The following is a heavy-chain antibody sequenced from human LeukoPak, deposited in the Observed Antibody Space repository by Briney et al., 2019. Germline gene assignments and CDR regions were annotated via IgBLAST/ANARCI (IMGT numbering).Heavy chain of an antibody. CDR2: IRQDGSDK. CDR1: GFTFSSYW. D-gene: IGHD2-15*01. V-gene: IGHV3-7*01. J-gene: IGHJ4*02. Sequence: GGSLRLSCAASGFTFSSYWMSWVRQAPGKGLEWVANIRQDGSDKYYVDSVKGRFTISRDNAKNSLYLQMNSLRAEDTAVYYCARSRYIVGGHFDYWGQGTLVTVSS. CDR3: ARSRYIVGGHFDY.